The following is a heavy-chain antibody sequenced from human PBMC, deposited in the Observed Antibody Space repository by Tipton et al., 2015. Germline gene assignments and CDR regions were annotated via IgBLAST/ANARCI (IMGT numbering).Heavy chain of an antibody. CDR3: ARVTVDYGDYVGAFDI. CDR1: AYSISTDYY. CDR2: IYHSGTT. Sequence: TLSLTCAVSAYSISTDYYWVWIRQPPGKGLEWIGSIYHSGTTYSNPSLKSRVTISVDTSKNQFSLKLRSVTAADTALYYCARVTVDYGDYVGAFDIWGQGTMVTVSS. V-gene: IGHV4-38-2*01. D-gene: IGHD4-17*01. J-gene: IGHJ3*02.